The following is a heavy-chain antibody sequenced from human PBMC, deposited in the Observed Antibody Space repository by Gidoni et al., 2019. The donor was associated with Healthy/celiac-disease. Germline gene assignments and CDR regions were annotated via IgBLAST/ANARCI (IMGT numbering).Heavy chain of an antibody. CDR3: ARHGFLIAAAGTGDY. J-gene: IGHJ4*02. V-gene: IGHV4-39*01. D-gene: IGHD6-13*01. CDR2: IYYSGST. CDR1: GGSISSSSYY. Sequence: QLQLQESGPGLVKPSETLSLTCTVSGGSISSSSYYWGWIRKPPGKGLEWIGSIYYSGSTYYNPSLKSRVTISVDTSKNQFSLKRSSVTAADTAVYYCARHGFLIAAAGTGDYWGQGTLVTVSS.